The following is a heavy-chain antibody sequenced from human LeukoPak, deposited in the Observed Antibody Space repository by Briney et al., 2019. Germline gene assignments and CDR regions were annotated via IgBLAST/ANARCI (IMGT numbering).Heavy chain of an antibody. CDR2: ISSSGTDI. Sequence: GGSLRLSCAASGFTFSDYYMSWIRQAPGKGLEWVSFISSSGTDIFYADSMKGRFTISRDNATNSLYLQMNSLRAEDTAVYYCVRYCSSTSCYIGSGEYFQHWGQGTLVAVSS. V-gene: IGHV3-11*01. CDR3: VRYCSSTSCYIGSGEYFQH. J-gene: IGHJ1*01. D-gene: IGHD2-2*02. CDR1: GFTFSDYY.